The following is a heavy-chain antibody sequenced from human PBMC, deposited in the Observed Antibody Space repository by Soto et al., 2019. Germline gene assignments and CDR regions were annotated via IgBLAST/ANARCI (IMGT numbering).Heavy chain of an antibody. V-gene: IGHV4-31*03. CDR1: GGSISSGGYY. CDR3: ARGRGHYYDSSGLLSE. J-gene: IGHJ4*02. CDR2: IYYSGST. D-gene: IGHD3-22*01. Sequence: QVQLQESGPGLVKPSQTLSLTCTVSGGSISSGGYYWSWIRQHPGKGLEWIGYIYYSGSTYYNPSLKSRVTISVDTSKNQCSLKLSSVTAADTAVYYCARGRGHYYDSSGLLSEWGQGTRVTVSS.